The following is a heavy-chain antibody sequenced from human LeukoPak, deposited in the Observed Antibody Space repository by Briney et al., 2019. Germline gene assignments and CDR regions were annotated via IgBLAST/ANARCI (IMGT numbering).Heavy chain of an antibody. CDR3: AKAKLLWFGESLDY. J-gene: IGHJ4*02. D-gene: IGHD3-10*01. V-gene: IGHV3-23*01. CDR2: ISGSGGST. Sequence: PGGSLRLSCAASGFTLSSYAMSWVRQAPGKGLEWVSAISGSGGSTYYADSVKGRFTIPRDNSKNTLYLQMNSLRAEDTAVYYCAKAKLLWFGESLDYWGQGTLVTVSS. CDR1: GFTLSSYA.